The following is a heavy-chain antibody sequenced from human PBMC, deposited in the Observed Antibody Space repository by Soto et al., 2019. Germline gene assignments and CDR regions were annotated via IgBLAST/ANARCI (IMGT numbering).Heavy chain of an antibody. CDR1: GGTFGTDT. CDR3: ARGGDLGDYWFDP. Sequence: QVQLVQSGAEVKKAGSSLKVSCKASGGTFGTDTFSWVRQAPGQGFEWMGRITPNVAFANYAQNFQGRITITADKSTSTVYMELSSLRSEDTAVYYCARGGDLGDYWFDPWGQGTLVTVSS. D-gene: IGHD4-17*01. CDR2: ITPNVAFA. V-gene: IGHV1-69*02. J-gene: IGHJ5*02.